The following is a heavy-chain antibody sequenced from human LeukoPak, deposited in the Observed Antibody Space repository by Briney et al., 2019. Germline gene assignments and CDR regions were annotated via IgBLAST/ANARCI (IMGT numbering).Heavy chain of an antibody. CDR3: VRDGPMIRGVPYMDV. CDR2: IDTDGGT. Sequence: GGSLRPSCPPSGVTVSSNWMHWVRQAPGNWMVFDTRIDTDGGTSYADSVKGRFTISRDNAKNTLYLQMNSLRAEDTAVYYCVRDGPMIRGVPYMDVWGKGTTVTVSS. J-gene: IGHJ6*03. D-gene: IGHD3-10*01. V-gene: IGHV3-74*01. CDR1: GVTVSSNW.